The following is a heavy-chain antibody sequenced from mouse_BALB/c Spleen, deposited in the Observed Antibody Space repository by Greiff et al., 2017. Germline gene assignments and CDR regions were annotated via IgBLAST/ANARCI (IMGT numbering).Heavy chain of an antibody. J-gene: IGHJ4*01. CDR1: GFNIKDTY. Sequence: EVQLQQSGAELVKPGASVKLSCTASGFNIKDTYMHWVKQRPEQGLEWIGRIDPANGNTKYDPKFQGKATITADTSSNTAYLQLSSLTSEDTAVYYCAMGGYDYDEVYAMDYWGQGTSVTVSS. V-gene: IGHV14-3*02. CDR3: AMGGYDYDEVYAMDY. CDR2: IDPANGNT. D-gene: IGHD2-4*01.